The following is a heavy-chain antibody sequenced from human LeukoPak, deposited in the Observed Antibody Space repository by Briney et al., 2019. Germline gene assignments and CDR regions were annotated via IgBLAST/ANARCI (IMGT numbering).Heavy chain of an antibody. V-gene: IGHV4-61*02. CDR3: ARDSDHNFWSGYYLDY. J-gene: IGHJ4*02. Sequence: SETLSLTCTVSGGSISSGSYYWSWIRQPAGKGLEWIGRIYTSRRTNYNPSLKSRVTISVDTSKNQFSLKLSSVTAADTAVYYCARDSDHNFWSGYYLDYWGQGTLVTVSS. D-gene: IGHD3-3*01. CDR1: GGSISSGSYY. CDR2: IYTSRRT.